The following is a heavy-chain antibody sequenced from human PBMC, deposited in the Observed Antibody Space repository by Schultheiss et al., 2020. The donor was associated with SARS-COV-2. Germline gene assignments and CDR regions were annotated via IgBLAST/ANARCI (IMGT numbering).Heavy chain of an antibody. Sequence: SQTLSLTCTVSGGSISSGDYYWSWIRQPPGKGLEWIGEINHSGSTNYNPSLKSRVTISVDKSKNQFSLKLSSVTAADTAVYYCARSPTLYGDYTNWFDPWGQGTLVTVSS. D-gene: IGHD4-17*01. CDR2: INHSGST. J-gene: IGHJ5*02. V-gene: IGHV4-39*07. CDR1: GGSISSGDYY. CDR3: ARSPTLYGDYTNWFDP.